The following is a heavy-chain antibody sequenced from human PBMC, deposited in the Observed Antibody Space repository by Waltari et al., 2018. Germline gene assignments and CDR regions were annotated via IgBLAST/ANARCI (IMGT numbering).Heavy chain of an antibody. CDR1: GFPFSKGR. D-gene: IGHD5-12*01. V-gene: IGHV3-15*01. J-gene: IGHJ4*02. Sequence: EVHLAVSGGGLIKPGESPRVSCTASGFPFSKGRMNMVGQDRGKGRGGVGLIRRGFAGVATVNHAGMKNRYPFSRGESTNTRDMQMDSLKIKLTSVYYCVADLPTRVAQADYWGWVALVADSS. CDR2: IRRGFAGVAT. CDR3: VADLPTRVAQADY.